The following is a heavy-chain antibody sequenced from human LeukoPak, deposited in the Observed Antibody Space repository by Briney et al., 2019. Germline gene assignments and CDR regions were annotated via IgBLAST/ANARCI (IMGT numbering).Heavy chain of an antibody. J-gene: IGHJ4*02. CDR3: AKGKIVVVIGPIDY. CDR2: ISWNSGSI. CDR1: GFTFDDYA. V-gene: IGHV3-9*01. Sequence: GGSLRLSCAASGFTFDDYAMHWVRQAPGKGLEWVSGISWNSGSIGYADSVKGRFTISRDNAKNSLYLQTNSLRAEDTALYYCAKGKIVVVIGPIDYWGQGTLVTVSS. D-gene: IGHD3-22*01.